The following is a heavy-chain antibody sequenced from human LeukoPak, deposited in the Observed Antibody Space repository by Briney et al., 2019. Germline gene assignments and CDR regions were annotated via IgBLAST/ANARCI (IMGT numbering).Heavy chain of an antibody. D-gene: IGHD5-18*01. CDR2: IIPIFGTA. V-gene: IGHV1-69*13. Sequence: SVKVSCKASGGTFSSYAISWVRQAPGQGLEWMGGIIPIFGTANYAQKFQGRVTITADESTSTAYMELSSLRSEDTAVYYCARVKVGYSYGYYYYGMDVWGQGTTVTVSS. J-gene: IGHJ6*02. CDR1: GGTFSSYA. CDR3: ARVKVGYSYGYYYYGMDV.